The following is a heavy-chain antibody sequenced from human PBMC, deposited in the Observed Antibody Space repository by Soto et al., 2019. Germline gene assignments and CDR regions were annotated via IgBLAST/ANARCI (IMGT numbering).Heavy chain of an antibody. D-gene: IGHD3-22*01. Sequence: RASVKVSCKASGGTFSSYAISWVRQAPGQGLEWMGGIIPIFGTANYAQKFQGRVTITADKSTSTAYMELSSPRSEDTAVYYCARGRITMIVVALDAFDIWGQGTMVTVPS. CDR3: ARGRITMIVVALDAFDI. J-gene: IGHJ3*02. CDR1: GGTFSSYA. CDR2: IIPIFGTA. V-gene: IGHV1-69*06.